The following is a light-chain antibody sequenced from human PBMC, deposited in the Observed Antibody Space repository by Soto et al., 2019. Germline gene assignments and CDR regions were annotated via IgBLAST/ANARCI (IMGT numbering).Light chain of an antibody. CDR1: QSVSSY. CDR2: DAS. Sequence: EIVLTQSPATLSLSPGERATLSCRASQSVSSYLAWYQQKPGQAPRLLIYDASSRATGIPARFSGSGSGTDFTLTISSLEPEDFAVYYCQKYNGPPYTFGQGTRLEIK. V-gene: IGKV3-11*01. CDR3: QKYNGPPYT. J-gene: IGKJ2*01.